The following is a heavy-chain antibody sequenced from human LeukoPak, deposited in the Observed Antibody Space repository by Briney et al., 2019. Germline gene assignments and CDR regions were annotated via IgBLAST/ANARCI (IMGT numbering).Heavy chain of an antibody. V-gene: IGHV3-30*04. J-gene: IGHJ4*02. CDR2: ISYDGSNK. Sequence: GGSLRLSCAASGFTFSSYAMHWVRQAPGKGLKWVAVISYDGSNKYYADSVKGRFTISRDNAKNTLYLQMNSLRAEDTAVYYCARVANYGPFDYWGQGTLVTVSS. D-gene: IGHD4-17*01. CDR3: ARVANYGPFDY. CDR1: GFTFSSYA.